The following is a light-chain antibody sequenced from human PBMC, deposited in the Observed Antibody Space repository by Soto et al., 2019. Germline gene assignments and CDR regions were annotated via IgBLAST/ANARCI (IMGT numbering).Light chain of an antibody. CDR3: QQRSNWPPIT. CDR1: QSVSSY. Sequence: EIVLTQSPATLSLSPGERATLSCRASQSVSSYLAWYQQKPGQAPRILIYDASPRATGIPARFSGSGSGTDFTLTISSLEPEDFAVYYCQQRSNWPPITFGQGTRLEIK. V-gene: IGKV3-11*01. J-gene: IGKJ5*01. CDR2: DAS.